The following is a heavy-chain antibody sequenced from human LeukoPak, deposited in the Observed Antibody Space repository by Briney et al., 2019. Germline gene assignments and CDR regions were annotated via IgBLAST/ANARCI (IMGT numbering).Heavy chain of an antibody. Sequence: SETLSLTCTVSGYSISSGYYWGWIRQPPGKGLEWIGSIYHSGSTYYNPSLKSRVTISVDTSKNQFSLKLSSVTAADTAVYYCARDREELRFLEWLPDRRFDPWGQGTLVTVSS. D-gene: IGHD3-3*01. CDR2: IYHSGST. CDR1: GYSISSGYY. V-gene: IGHV4-38-2*02. J-gene: IGHJ5*02. CDR3: ARDREELRFLEWLPDRRFDP.